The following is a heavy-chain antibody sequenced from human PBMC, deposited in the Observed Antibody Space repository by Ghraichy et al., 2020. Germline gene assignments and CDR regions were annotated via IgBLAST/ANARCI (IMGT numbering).Heavy chain of an antibody. J-gene: IGHJ4*02. Sequence: ASVKVSCKASGYTFRNYAFHWVRQAPGQSLEWMGWINPANGNTRYSQKFQGRVTFTGDTSASTVNIELSSLTSEDTAVYYCARLYDSGTLTLDYWGQGTLVTVSS. CDR2: INPANGNT. CDR3: ARLYDSGTLTLDY. CDR1: GYTFRNYA. D-gene: IGHD3-10*01. V-gene: IGHV1-3*01.